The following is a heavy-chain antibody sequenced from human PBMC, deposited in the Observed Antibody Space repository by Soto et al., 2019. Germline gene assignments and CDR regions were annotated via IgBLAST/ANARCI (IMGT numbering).Heavy chain of an antibody. CDR3: TRYTYTSRYSYFGMDV. J-gene: IGHJ6*02. CDR2: IRSKAYGETT. CDR1: GFTFGDYA. D-gene: IGHD2-2*01. Sequence: GGSLRLSCTASGFTFGDYAMSWVRQAPGKGLEWVGVIRSKAYGETTDYAASVKGRFTILRDDSKSIAYLQMNSLQSEDTGVYYCTRYTYTSRYSYFGMDVWGHGTTVTVSS. V-gene: IGHV3-49*04.